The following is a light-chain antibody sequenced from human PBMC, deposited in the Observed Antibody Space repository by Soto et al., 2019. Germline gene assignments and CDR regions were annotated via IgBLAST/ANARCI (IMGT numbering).Light chain of an antibody. CDR2: AAS. J-gene: IGKJ2*01. CDR1: QGIRND. Sequence: AIQMTQSPSSLSASVGDRVTITCRASQGIRNDLGCYQQKPGKAPKLLIYAASSLQSGVPSRFSGSGSGTDFTLTISSLQPEDFATYYCLQDYNYPFYTFGQGTKLEIK. CDR3: LQDYNYPFYT. V-gene: IGKV1-6*01.